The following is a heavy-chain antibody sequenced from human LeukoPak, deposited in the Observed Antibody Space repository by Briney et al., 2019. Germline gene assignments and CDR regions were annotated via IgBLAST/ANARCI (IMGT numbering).Heavy chain of an antibody. CDR3: ARDPGTRYSGYDYYFDY. CDR2: ISSSTSYI. CDR1: GFTFSSYS. V-gene: IGHV3-21*01. Sequence: KAGGSLRLSCAASGFTFSSYSMNWVRQAPGKGLEWVSSISSSTSYIYYADSVKGRFTISKDNAKNSLYLQMNSLRAEDTAVYYCARDPGTRYSGYDYYFDYWGQGTLVTVSS. J-gene: IGHJ4*02. D-gene: IGHD5-12*01.